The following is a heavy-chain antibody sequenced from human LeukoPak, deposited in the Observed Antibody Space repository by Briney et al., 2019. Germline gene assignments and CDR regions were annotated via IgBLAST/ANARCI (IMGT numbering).Heavy chain of an antibody. CDR2: IIPILGIA. D-gene: IGHD3-10*01. CDR3: ERNDYGSGSYYFFWDYYYYYGMDV. V-gene: IGHV1-69*04. Sequence: SVKVSCKASGGTFSSYAISWVRQAPGQGLEWMGRIIPILGIANYAHEFKGRVTITADKFTSTAYMEANSLRSEDTAVYYGERNDYGSGSYYFFWDYYYYYGMDVWGQGTTVTVSS. CDR1: GGTFSSYA. J-gene: IGHJ6*02.